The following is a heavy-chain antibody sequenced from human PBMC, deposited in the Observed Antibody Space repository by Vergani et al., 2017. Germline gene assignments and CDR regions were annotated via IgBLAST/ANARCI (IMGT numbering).Heavy chain of an antibody. CDR1: GFTFSSYW. CDR3: AKDENRAHTYYYDSSGYDAFDI. J-gene: IGHJ3*02. V-gene: IGHV3-7*03. D-gene: IGHD3-22*01. Sequence: EVQLVESGGGLVQPGGSLRLSCAASGFTFSSYWMSWVRQAPGKGLEWVANIKQDGSEKYYVDSVKGRFTISRDNAKNSLYLQMNSLRAEDTAVYYCAKDENRAHTYYYDSSGYDAFDIWGQGTMVTVSS. CDR2: IKQDGSEK.